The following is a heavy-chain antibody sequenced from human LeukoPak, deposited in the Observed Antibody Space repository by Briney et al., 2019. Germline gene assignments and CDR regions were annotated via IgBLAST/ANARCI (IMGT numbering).Heavy chain of an antibody. J-gene: IGHJ4*02. CDR2: IHSDGSAT. CDR1: GFTFSKYW. D-gene: IGHD4/OR15-4a*01. CDR3: VRRLFGANFGGLYY. V-gene: IGHV3-74*01. Sequence: GGSLRLPCADSGFTFSKYWMHSGCQAPGKGLVWVSRIHSDGSATYYADSVRGRFTISRDNAKDTMYLQMNSLRAEDTAVYYCVRRLFGANFGGLYYWGQGILVTVSS.